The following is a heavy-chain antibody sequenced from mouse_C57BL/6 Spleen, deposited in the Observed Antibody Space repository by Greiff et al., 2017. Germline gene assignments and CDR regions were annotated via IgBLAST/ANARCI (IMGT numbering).Heavy chain of an antibody. Sequence: EVKLVESGGGLVKPGGSLKLSCAASGFTFSDYGMHWVRQAPEKGLEWVAYISSGSSTIYYADTVKGRFTISRDNAKNTLFLQMTSLRSEDTAMYYCARRDGNWYYAMDYWGQGTSVTVSS. CDR2: ISSGSSTI. D-gene: IGHD2-1*01. V-gene: IGHV5-17*01. CDR1: GFTFSDYG. CDR3: ARRDGNWYYAMDY. J-gene: IGHJ4*01.